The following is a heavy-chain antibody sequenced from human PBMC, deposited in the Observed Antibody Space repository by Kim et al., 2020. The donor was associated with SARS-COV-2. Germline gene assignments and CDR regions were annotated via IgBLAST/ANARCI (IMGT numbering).Heavy chain of an antibody. J-gene: IGHJ4*02. D-gene: IGHD3-10*01. V-gene: IGHV3-33*06. Sequence: GGSLRLSCAASGFTFSSYGMHWVRQAPGKGLEWVAVIWYDGSNKYYADSVKGRFTISRDNSKNTLYLQMNSLRAEDTAVYYCAKDHYGSGSYDDYWGQGTLVTVSS. CDR2: IWYDGSNK. CDR1: GFTFSSYG. CDR3: AKDHYGSGSYDDY.